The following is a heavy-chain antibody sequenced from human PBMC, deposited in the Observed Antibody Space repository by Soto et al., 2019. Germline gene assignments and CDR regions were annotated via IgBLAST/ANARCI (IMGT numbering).Heavy chain of an antibody. V-gene: IGHV4-59*01. CDR1: GGSISSYY. CDR2: IYYSGST. J-gene: IGHJ5*02. CDR3: ARPRFPYCSSTSCPGGWFDP. Sequence: PSETLSLTCTVSGGSISSYYWSWIRQPPGKGLEWIGYIYYSGSTNYNPSLKSRVTISVDTSKNQFSLKLSSVTAADPAVYYCARPRFPYCSSTSCPGGWFDPWGQGTLVTVSS. D-gene: IGHD2-2*01.